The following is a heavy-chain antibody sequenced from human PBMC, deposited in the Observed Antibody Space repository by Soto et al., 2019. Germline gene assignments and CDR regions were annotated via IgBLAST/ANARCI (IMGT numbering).Heavy chain of an antibody. CDR2: IFWDDDK. CDR1: GFSLTTRGVA. D-gene: IGHD5-12*01. CDR3: AHRSRGYAYYFDQ. Sequence: QITLKESGPALVRPTQPLTLTCSFSGFSLTTRGVAVGWIRQPPGKALEWLALIFWDDDKWYSPFLRSRLTITEDTSKNQVVLTTTNMDPVDTATYYCAHRSRGYAYYFDQWGQGTLVTVSS. J-gene: IGHJ4*02. V-gene: IGHV2-5*02.